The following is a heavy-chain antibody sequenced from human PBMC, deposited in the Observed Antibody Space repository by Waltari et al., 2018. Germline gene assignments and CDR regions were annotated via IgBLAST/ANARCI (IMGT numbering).Heavy chain of an antibody. CDR2: INHSGST. CDR3: ARRWGFRGVISDYFDY. V-gene: IGHV4-34*01. D-gene: IGHD3-10*01. Sequence: VQLVESGGGVVRPGGSLRLSCAASGFTFDDYGMSWIRQPPGKGLEWIGEINHSGSTNYNPSLKRRVTISVDTSKNQFSLKLSSVTAADTAVYYCARRWGFRGVISDYFDYWGQGTLVTVSS. CDR1: GFTFDDYG. J-gene: IGHJ4*02.